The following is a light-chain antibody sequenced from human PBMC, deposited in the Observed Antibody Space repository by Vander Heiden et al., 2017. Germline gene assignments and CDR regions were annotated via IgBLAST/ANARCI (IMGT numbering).Light chain of an antibody. V-gene: IGLV2-14*01. CDR2: EVS. CDR3: SSYTSSSSEV. Sequence: HSALTPPASVSGSPGPSITISCTGTSSDVGGYNCVSWYQQHPGKAPKLMIYEVSNRPSGVSNRFSGSKSGNTASLTISGLQAEDEADYYCSSYTSSSSEVFGTGTKVTVL. CDR1: SSDVGGYNC. J-gene: IGLJ1*01.